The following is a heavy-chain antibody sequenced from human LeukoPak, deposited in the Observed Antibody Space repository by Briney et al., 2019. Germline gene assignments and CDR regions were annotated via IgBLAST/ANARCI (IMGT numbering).Heavy chain of an antibody. CDR2: ISYDGSNK. D-gene: IGHD6-19*01. V-gene: IGHV3-30*04. Sequence: GGSLRLSCAASGFTFSSYAMHWVRQAPGKGLEWVAVISYDGSNKYYADSVKGRFTISRDNAKNSLYLQMNSLRAEDTAVYYCASAQYSSGWYGYYYGMDVWGQGTTVTVSS. J-gene: IGHJ6*02. CDR3: ASAQYSSGWYGYYYGMDV. CDR1: GFTFSSYA.